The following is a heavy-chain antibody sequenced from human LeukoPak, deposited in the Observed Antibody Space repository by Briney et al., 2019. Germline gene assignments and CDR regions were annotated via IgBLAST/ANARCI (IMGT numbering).Heavy chain of an antibody. CDR1: GFTFSSYS. D-gene: IGHD1-26*01. CDR2: IGSSSRSI. CDR3: AREWEEAFDI. Sequence: SRGSLRLSCAASGFTFSSYSMNWVRQAPGKGLEWVSSIGSSSRSIYYADSVKGRFTISRDNAKNSLSLQMNSLRAEDTAVYYCAREWEEAFDIWGQGTMVTVSS. J-gene: IGHJ3*02. V-gene: IGHV3-21*01.